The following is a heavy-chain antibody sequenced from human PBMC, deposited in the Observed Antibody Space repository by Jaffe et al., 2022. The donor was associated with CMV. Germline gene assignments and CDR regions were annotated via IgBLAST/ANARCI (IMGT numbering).Heavy chain of an antibody. V-gene: IGHV4-59*01. CDR1: GGSISSYY. D-gene: IGHD6-13*01. J-gene: IGHJ5*02. Sequence: QVQLQESGPGLVKPSETLSLTCTVSGGSISSYYWSWIRQPPGKGLEWIGYIYYSGSTNYNPSLKSRVTISVDTSKNQFSLKLSSVTAADTAVYYCARAAPYYGIAADLNWFDPWGQGTLVTVSS. CDR3: ARAAPYYGIAADLNWFDP. CDR2: IYYSGST.